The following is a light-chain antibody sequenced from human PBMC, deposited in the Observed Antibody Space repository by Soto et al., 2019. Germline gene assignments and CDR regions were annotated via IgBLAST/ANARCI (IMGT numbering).Light chain of an antibody. Sequence: QSALTQPASASGSPGQSITISCTGTSSDVGSYKVVSWYQQHPGKAPKLMISEVSKRPSGIADRFSGSKSGSTASLTISGLQAEDETDYYCRSYAGTSPHTVFGGCTQLTVL. CDR3: RSYAGTSPHTV. V-gene: IGLV2-23*02. CDR2: EVS. CDR1: SSDVGSYKV. J-gene: IGLJ7*01.